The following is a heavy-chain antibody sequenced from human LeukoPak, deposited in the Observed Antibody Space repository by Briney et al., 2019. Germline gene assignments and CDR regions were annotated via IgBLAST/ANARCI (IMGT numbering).Heavy chain of an antibody. D-gene: IGHD3-22*01. J-gene: IGHJ5*02. CDR1: GGSFSGYY. CDR2: INHSGST. V-gene: IGHV4-34*01. CDR3: ARPTFRDSSVSGGSEPITVAGFDP. Sequence: SETLSLTCAVYGGSFSGYYWSWIRQPPGKGLEWIGEINHSGSTNYNPSLKSRVTISVDTSKNQFSLKLSSVTAADTAVYYCARPTFRDSSVSGGSEPITVAGFDPWGQGTLVTVSS.